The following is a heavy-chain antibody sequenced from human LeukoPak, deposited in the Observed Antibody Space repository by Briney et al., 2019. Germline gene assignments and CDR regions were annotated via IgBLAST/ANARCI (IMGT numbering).Heavy chain of an antibody. D-gene: IGHD5-24*01. V-gene: IGHV4-59*01. CDR2: IYYSGST. CDR1: GGSISSYY. CDR3: AREGDGYNGGYFDY. J-gene: IGHJ4*02. Sequence: SETLSLTCTVSGGSISSYYWSWIRQPPGKGLEWIGYIYYSGSTNYNPSLKSRVTISVDTSKNQFSLKLSSVTAADTAVYYCAREGDGYNGGYFDYWGQGTLVTVSS.